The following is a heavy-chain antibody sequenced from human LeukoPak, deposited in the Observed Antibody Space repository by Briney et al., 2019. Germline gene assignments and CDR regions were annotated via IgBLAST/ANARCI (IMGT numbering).Heavy chain of an antibody. Sequence: GSVRVSCKASGYTFTSYGISWVRQAPGQGLEWMGWISDYNGNTNYAQKLQGRLTMTTDTSTSTAYMELRSLRSDDTAVYYCARTSKTYYDFWSGPGTLDYWGQGTLVTVSS. CDR2: ISDYNGNT. CDR3: ARTSKTYYDFWSGPGTLDY. CDR1: GYTFTSYG. J-gene: IGHJ4*02. D-gene: IGHD3-3*01. V-gene: IGHV1-18*01.